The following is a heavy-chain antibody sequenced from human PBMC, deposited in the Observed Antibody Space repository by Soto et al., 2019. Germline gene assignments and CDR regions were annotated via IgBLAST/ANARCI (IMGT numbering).Heavy chain of an antibody. V-gene: IGHV1-69*01. CDR3: ARGRYGSNYYFDY. J-gene: IGHJ4*02. CDR2: IVPIFGKA. CDR1: GGTFSDSV. Sequence: QVQLVQSGPEVKKPGSSVKVSCKASGGTFSDSVTSWVRQAPGQGLEWMGGIVPIFGKANLAEKFQDRVTITADESTSTAYMKLSSLRSEDTAVYYCARGRYGSNYYFDYWGQGTLVTVSS. D-gene: IGHD2-2*01.